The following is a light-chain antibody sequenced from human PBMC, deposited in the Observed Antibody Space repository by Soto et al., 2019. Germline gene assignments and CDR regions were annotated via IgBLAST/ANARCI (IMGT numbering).Light chain of an antibody. CDR3: QQYNNWPPIT. CDR1: QSVSSN. J-gene: IGKJ5*01. CDR2: GAS. V-gene: IGKV3-15*01. Sequence: SPATLSVSPGERATLSCRASQSVSSNLAWYQQKPGQAPRLLIYGASTRATCILARFSGSGSGTEFTLTISSLQSEDFAVYYCQQYNNWPPITFGQGTRLEIK.